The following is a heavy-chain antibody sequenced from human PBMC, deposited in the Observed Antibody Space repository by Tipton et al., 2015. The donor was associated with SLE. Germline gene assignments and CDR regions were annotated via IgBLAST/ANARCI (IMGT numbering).Heavy chain of an antibody. CDR1: GGSISSYY. D-gene: IGHD1-7*01. Sequence: TLSLTCTVSGGSISSYYWSWVRQPPGKGLEWIAYISYSGSTNYNPSLKSRVTISVDTSKNQFSLKLSSVTAADTAVYYCARGTRGSYDWNYSFDYWGQGTLVTVSS. CDR3: ARGTRGSYDWNYSFDY. J-gene: IGHJ4*02. V-gene: IGHV4-59*01. CDR2: ISYSGST.